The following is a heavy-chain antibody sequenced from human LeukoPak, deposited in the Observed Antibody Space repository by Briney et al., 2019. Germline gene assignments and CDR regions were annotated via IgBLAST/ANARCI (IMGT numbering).Heavy chain of an antibody. J-gene: IGHJ4*02. D-gene: IGHD2-2*01. CDR1: GGSISSGGQF. CDR3: ARGGGGDCRSTSCYHY. CDR2: IYYSGST. V-gene: IGHV4-31*03. Sequence: PSETLSLTCTVPGGSISSGGQFWSWVRQYPGKGLEWIGYIYYSGSTYYNPSLKSRVSISVDTSKNQFSLKVTSVTAADTAVYYWARGGGGDCRSTSCYHYWGQGTLVTVSS.